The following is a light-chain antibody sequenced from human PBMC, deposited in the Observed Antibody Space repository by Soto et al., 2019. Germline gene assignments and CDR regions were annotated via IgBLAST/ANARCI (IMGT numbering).Light chain of an antibody. CDR3: QQYNSFSLIT. Sequence: DIQMTQSPSTLSASVGDIVTITCRASQSISRWLAWYQQKPGKAPKILISDASILESGVPSRFSGTGSGTEFTLTISSLQPDDFATYFCQQYNSFSLITFGQGTRLEIK. V-gene: IGKV1-5*01. CDR2: DAS. J-gene: IGKJ5*01. CDR1: QSISRW.